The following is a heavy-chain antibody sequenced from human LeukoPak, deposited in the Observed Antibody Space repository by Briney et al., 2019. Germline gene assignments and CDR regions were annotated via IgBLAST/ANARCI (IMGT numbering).Heavy chain of an antibody. D-gene: IGHD5-12*01. Sequence: PGGSLRLSCAASGFTFDDYAMHWVRQAPGKGLEWVSGISWNSGSIGYADSVKGRFTISRDNAKNSLYLQMNSLRAEDTALYYCAKDKGRYSGYPGPDYWGREPWSPSPQ. V-gene: IGHV3-9*01. CDR3: AKDKGRYSGYPGPDY. CDR2: ISWNSGSI. CDR1: GFTFDDYA. J-gene: IGHJ4*02.